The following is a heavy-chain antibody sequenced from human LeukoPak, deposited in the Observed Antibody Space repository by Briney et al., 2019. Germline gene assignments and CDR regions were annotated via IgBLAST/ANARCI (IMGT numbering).Heavy chain of an antibody. CDR3: ARSSGSRGYFDY. V-gene: IGHV3-30-3*01. Sequence: GGSLRLSCAASGFTFSSYAMHWVRQAPGKGLEWVAVISYDGSNKYYADSVKGRFTISRDNSKKSLYLQMNSLRAEDTAVYYCARSSGSRGYFDYWGQGTLVTVSS. CDR1: GFTFSSYA. CDR2: ISYDGSNK. J-gene: IGHJ4*02. D-gene: IGHD5-12*01.